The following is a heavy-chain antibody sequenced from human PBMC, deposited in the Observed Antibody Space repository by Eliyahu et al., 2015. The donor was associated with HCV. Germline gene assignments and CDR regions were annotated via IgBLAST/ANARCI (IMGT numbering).Heavy chain of an antibody. CDR2: ISSSSSYT. D-gene: IGHD2-15*01. CDR3: ARCSGGSCYSGEYYYGMDV. V-gene: IGHV3-11*06. J-gene: IGHJ6*02. Sequence: QVQLVESGGGLVKPGGSLRLSCAASGFTFSDYYMSWIRQAPGKGLEWVSYISSSSSYTNYADSVKGRFTISRDNAKNSLYLQMNSLRAEDTAVYYCARCSGGSCYSGEYYYGMDVWGQGTTVTVSS. CDR1: GFTFSDYY.